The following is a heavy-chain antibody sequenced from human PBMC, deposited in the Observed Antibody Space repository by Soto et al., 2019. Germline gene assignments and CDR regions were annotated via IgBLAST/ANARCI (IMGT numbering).Heavy chain of an antibody. D-gene: IGHD1-26*01. Sequence: QMPLVQSGPEVKKPGTSVKVSCKASGFTFTRSAVQWVRQARGQRLEWIGWIVVGSGNTNYAQKFQERVTITRDMSTSTAYMELSSLRSEDTAVYYCAADLGRRWGQGTLVTVSS. CDR1: GFTFTRSA. J-gene: IGHJ4*02. CDR3: AADLGRR. V-gene: IGHV1-58*01. CDR2: IVVGSGNT.